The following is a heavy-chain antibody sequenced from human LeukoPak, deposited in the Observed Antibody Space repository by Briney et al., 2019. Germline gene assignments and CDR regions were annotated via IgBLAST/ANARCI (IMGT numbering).Heavy chain of an antibody. CDR3: ARDGYGGNSFDY. V-gene: IGHV1-18*01. CDR2: INTYNGNT. D-gene: IGHD4-23*01. Sequence: ASVKVSCKASGYIFTSYGISWVRQAPGQGLEWMGWINTYNGNTYYAQKFQGRVTMTRDTSINTAFMELSRLNSDDTAVYFCARDGYGGNSFDYWGQGTLVTVSS. CDR1: GYIFTSYG. J-gene: IGHJ4*02.